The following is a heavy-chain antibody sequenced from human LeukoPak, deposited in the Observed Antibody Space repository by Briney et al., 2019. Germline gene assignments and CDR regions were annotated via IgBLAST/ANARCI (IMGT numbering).Heavy chain of an antibody. D-gene: IGHD6-13*01. CDR3: AGRIAAAGTGYWFDP. CDR1: GDSFSSYTAH. CDR2: TYYSSEWYT. V-gene: IGHV6-1*01. J-gene: IGHJ5*02. Sequence: SQTLSLTCAISGDSFSSYTAHWNWLRQSQSRGLEWLIRTYYSSEWYTEYALSVKSRITINPDTAKNQFSLQLNSVTPEDTAVYYCAGRIAAAGTGYWFDPWGQGTLVTVSS.